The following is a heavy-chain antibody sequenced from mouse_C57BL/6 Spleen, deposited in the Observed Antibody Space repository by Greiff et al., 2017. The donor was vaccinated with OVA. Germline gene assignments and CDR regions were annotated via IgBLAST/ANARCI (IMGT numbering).Heavy chain of an antibody. J-gene: IGHJ3*01. D-gene: IGHD4-1*02. CDR2: IYPRSGNT. CDR3: ARSYSNWAVAY. CDR1: GYTFTSYG. Sequence: QVQLKESGAELARPGASVKLSCKASGYTFTSYGISWVKQRTGQGLEWIGEIYPRSGNTYYNEKFKGKATLTADKSSSTAYMELRSLTSEDSAVYFCARSYSNWAVAYWGQGTLVTVSA. V-gene: IGHV1-81*01.